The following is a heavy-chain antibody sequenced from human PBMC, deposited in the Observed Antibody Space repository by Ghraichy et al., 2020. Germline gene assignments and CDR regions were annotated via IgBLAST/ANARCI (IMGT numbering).Heavy chain of an antibody. CDR2: IWYDGTKK. Sequence: GSLNISCAASGFTFSSYAMHWVRQAPGKGLEWVAVIWYDGTKKYYADSVKGRFTVSRDNSKNTLYLQMNSLRADDTAVYYCARDVGGYDPSYFDFWGQGTLVTVSS. V-gene: IGHV3-33*01. J-gene: IGHJ4*02. CDR3: ARDVGGYDPSYFDF. D-gene: IGHD5-12*01. CDR1: GFTFSSYA.